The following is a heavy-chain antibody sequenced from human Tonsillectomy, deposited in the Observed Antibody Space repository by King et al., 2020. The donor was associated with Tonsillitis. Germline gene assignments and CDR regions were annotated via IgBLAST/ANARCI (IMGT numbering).Heavy chain of an antibody. Sequence: VQLVQSGGGVVQPGGSLRLSCAASGFSFSNYGMHWVRQAPGKGVEWVAFIRSDGSIKYYADHVKGRVTISRDNSKNTQYLQINSPRPEDTAVYYCAKDVPSAFFDYSGQGTLFTLSS. J-gene: IGHJ4*02. D-gene: IGHD3-10*02. CDR1: GFSFSNYG. CDR3: AKDVPSAFFDY. CDR2: IRSDGSIK. V-gene: IGHV3-30*02.